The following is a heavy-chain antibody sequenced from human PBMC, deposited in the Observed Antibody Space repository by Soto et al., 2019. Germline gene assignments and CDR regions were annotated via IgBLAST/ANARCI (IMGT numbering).Heavy chain of an antibody. CDR1: GFTFSSYG. Sequence: GGSLRLSCAASGFTFSSYGMHWVRQAPGKGLEWVAVIWYDGSNKYYADSVKGRFTISRDNSKNTLYLQMNSLRAEDTAVYYCARDRRGSGSVPRYYYYGMDVWGQGTTVTVFS. CDR3: ARDRRGSGSVPRYYYYGMDV. V-gene: IGHV3-33*01. CDR2: IWYDGSNK. D-gene: IGHD6-19*01. J-gene: IGHJ6*02.